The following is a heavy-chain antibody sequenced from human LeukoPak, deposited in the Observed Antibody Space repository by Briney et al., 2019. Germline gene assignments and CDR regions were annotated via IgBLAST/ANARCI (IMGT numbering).Heavy chain of an antibody. V-gene: IGHV3-21*01. Sequence: PGGSLRLSCAASEFTFSSYSMHWVRQAPGKGLEWVSSISSSSAHIFYADSVKGRFTISRDNAQNSLFLELNSLRGEDTAVYYCARERNFYYFDYWGQGALVTVSS. D-gene: IGHD3-3*01. CDR1: EFTFSSYS. CDR3: ARERNFYYFDY. J-gene: IGHJ4*02. CDR2: ISSSSAHI.